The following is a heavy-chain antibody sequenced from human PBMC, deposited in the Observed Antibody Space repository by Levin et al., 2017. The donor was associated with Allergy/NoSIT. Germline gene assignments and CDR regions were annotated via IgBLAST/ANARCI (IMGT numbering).Heavy chain of an antibody. V-gene: IGHV3-13*04. CDR3: ARAALVATPHYDAFDI. Sequence: AGGSLRLSCAASGFTFSTYDMHWVRQVTGKGLEWVSGIGTGGDTHYPGSVKGRFTISRENAKNSLYLQVNSLRAGDTAVYYCARAALVATPHYDAFDIWGQGTMVTVSS. CDR2: IGTGGDT. D-gene: IGHD5-12*01. J-gene: IGHJ3*02. CDR1: GFTFSTYD.